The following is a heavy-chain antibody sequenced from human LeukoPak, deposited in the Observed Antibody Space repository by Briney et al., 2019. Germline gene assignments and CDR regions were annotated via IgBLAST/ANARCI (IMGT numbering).Heavy chain of an antibody. Sequence: ASVKVSCKASGYSSTSYGINWVRQAPGQGLEWMGWIGAYNGNTNYAQKLQGRVTMTTDTSTNTAYMELRSLRSDDTAMYHCARTSSASYYYTMDVWGQGTTVTVSS. CDR1: GYSSTSYG. J-gene: IGHJ6*02. CDR2: IGAYNGNT. D-gene: IGHD6-25*01. V-gene: IGHV1-18*01. CDR3: ARTSSASYYYTMDV.